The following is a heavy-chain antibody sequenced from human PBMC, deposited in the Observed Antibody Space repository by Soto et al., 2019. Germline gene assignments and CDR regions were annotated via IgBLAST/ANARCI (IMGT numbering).Heavy chain of an antibody. CDR3: ARVRFGELV. Sequence: VQLLESGGGLVQPGGSLRLSCAASGFTFSSYAMSWVRQAPGKGLAWVSIIGVGGGDRYYPESVKGRFTISRDNSRDTLYLEMNSLRDEDTAVYYCARVRFGELVWGQGTLVTVSS. CDR1: GFTFSSYA. CDR2: IGVGGGDR. J-gene: IGHJ4*02. D-gene: IGHD3-10*01. V-gene: IGHV3-23*01.